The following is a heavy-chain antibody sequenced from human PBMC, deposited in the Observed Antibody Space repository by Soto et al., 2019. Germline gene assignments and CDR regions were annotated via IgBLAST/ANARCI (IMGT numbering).Heavy chain of an antibody. CDR1: GGSLTNYY. D-gene: IGHD3-22*01. Sequence: SETLSLTCNVSGGSLTNYYCNWIRHPPGKGPEWIGYSYFTGSTNYNPSLGSRDALSVDTFNNQFYLTLCSVTAADTGVYYWARGGCGYAKHFDYWGQGILVTVSS. J-gene: IGHJ4*02. V-gene: IGHV4-59*01. CDR3: ARGGCGYAKHFDY. CDR2: SYFTGST.